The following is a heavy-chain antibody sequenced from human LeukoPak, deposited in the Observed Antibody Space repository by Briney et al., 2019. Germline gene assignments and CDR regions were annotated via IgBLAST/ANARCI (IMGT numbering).Heavy chain of an antibody. CDR1: GATFNTDA. CDR2: IIPILTT. J-gene: IGHJ4*02. D-gene: IGHD3-9*01. Sequence: SVKVSCKASGATFNTDAINWVRQAPGQGLQWMGRIIPILTTTYAPLFEDRLTITADKTTNTAYMELRSLTSDDTATYFCVRHPTSFDWFRDWGQGTLVTVSS. V-gene: IGHV1-69*04. CDR3: VRHPTSFDWFRD.